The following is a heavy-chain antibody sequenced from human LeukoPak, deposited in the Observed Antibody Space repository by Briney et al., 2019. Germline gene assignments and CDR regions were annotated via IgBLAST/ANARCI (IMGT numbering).Heavy chain of an antibody. CDR3: AKEAYIEMATITPDY. CDR1: GFTFSSYG. D-gene: IGHD5-24*01. J-gene: IGHJ4*02. Sequence: GGSLRLSCAASGFTFSSYGMHWVRQAPGKGLEWVAVIWYDGSNKYYADSVKGRFTISRDNSKNTLYLQMNSLRAEDTAVYYCAKEAYIEMATITPDYWGQGTLVTVSS. V-gene: IGHV3-33*06. CDR2: IWYDGSNK.